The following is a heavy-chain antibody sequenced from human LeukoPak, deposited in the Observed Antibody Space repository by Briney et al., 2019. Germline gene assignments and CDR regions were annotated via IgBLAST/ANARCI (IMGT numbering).Heavy chain of an antibody. Sequence: SVTVSCKASGYTFTGYYIHWVRQAPGQGLEWMGGIIPIFGTANYAQKFQGRVTITADESTTTAYMELRSLRSDDTAVYYCARDGYFDYWGQGTLVTVSS. CDR1: GYTFTGYY. J-gene: IGHJ4*02. CDR3: ARDGYFDY. CDR2: IIPIFGTA. V-gene: IGHV1-69*13.